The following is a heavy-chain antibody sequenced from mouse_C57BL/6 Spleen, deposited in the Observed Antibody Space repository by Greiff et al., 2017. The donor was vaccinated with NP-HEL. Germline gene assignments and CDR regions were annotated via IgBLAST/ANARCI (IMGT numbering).Heavy chain of an antibody. D-gene: IGHD2-3*01. CDR1: GFNIKDYY. CDR3: ARRMAYYLDY. CDR2: IDPEDGET. J-gene: IGHJ2*01. Sequence: VQLKQSGAELVKPGASVKLSCTASGFNIKDYYMHWVKQSPEQGLEWVGRIDPEDGETKYGPKFQGKATITADTSSNTAYLQLSSLTSEDTAVYYCARRMAYYLDYWGQGSTLPVSS. V-gene: IGHV14-2*01.